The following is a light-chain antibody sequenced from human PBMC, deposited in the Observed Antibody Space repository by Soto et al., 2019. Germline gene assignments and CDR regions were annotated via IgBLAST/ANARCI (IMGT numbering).Light chain of an antibody. V-gene: IGLV1-44*01. CDR2: SNN. CDR1: SSNIGSNT. Sequence: QAVVTQPPSASGTPGQRVTISCSGSSSNIGSNTVNWYQQLPGTAPKLLIYSNNQRPSGVPDRFSGSKSGTSASLAISGLQSEDEADYYCAAWGDSLNGPVFGGGTQLTVL. J-gene: IGLJ2*01. CDR3: AAWGDSLNGPV.